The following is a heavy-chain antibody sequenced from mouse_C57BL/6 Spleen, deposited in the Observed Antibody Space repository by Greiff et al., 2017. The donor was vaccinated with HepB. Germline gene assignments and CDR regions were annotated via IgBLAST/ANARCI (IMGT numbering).Heavy chain of an antibody. D-gene: IGHD2-4*01. V-gene: IGHV5-6*01. Sequence: EVQLVESGGDLVKPGGSLKLSCAASGFTFSSYGMSWVRQTPDKRLEWVATISSGGSYTYYPDSVKGRFTISRDNAKNTLYLQMSSLKSEDTAMYYCATGDYDDGYYFDYWGQGTTLTVSS. CDR3: ATGDYDDGYYFDY. CDR2: ISSGGSYT. J-gene: IGHJ2*01. CDR1: GFTFSSYG.